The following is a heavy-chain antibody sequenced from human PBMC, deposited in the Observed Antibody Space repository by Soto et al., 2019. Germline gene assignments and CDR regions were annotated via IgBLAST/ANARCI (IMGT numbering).Heavy chain of an antibody. CDR1: GFTFSDYY. V-gene: IGHV3-11*01. CDR3: ARDIKAVFLWFGEFDS. CDR2: ISSSGSTI. J-gene: IGHJ1*01. Sequence: GGSLRLSCAASGFTFSDYYMSWIRQAPGKGLEWVSYISSSGSTIYYADSVKGRFTISRDNAKNSLYLQMNSLRAEDTAVYYCARDIKAVFLWFGEFDSWGQGTLVTVSS. D-gene: IGHD3-10*01.